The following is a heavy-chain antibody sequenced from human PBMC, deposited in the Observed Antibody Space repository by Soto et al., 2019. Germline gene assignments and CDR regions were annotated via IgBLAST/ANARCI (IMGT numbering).Heavy chain of an antibody. CDR3: ARGAGDFSAPDTFDF. D-gene: IGHD3-10*01. Sequence: QVQLQESGPGLVKPSETLSLTCVVSGDSIIRSFWGWIRQPPGRGLEWIAYSSDSGITFSNPSLKPRLSMSFDPSKNESSLALTAMTPADTAIYSCARGAGDFSAPDTFDFWGQGTLVTVSS. V-gene: IGHV4-59*01. J-gene: IGHJ3*01. CDR1: GDSIIRSF. CDR2: SSDSGIT.